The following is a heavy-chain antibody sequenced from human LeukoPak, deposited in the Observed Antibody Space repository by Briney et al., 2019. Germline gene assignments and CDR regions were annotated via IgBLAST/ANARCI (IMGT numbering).Heavy chain of an antibody. V-gene: IGHV5-51*01. D-gene: IGHD3-9*01. J-gene: IGHJ5*02. CDR1: GYSFTSYW. Sequence: GESLKISCKGSGYSFTSYWIGWVRQMPGKGLEWIGIIYPGDSDTRYSPSFQGQVTISADKSISTAYLQWSSLKASDTAMYYCARRGILTGYYTNWFDPWGQGTLVTVSS. CDR2: IYPGDSDT. CDR3: ARRGILTGYYTNWFDP.